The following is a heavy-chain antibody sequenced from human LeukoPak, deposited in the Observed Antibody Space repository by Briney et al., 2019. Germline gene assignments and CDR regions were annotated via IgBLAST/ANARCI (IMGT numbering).Heavy chain of an antibody. V-gene: IGHV1-2*02. CDR3: ARDNGITMIVGVYFDY. Sequence: EASVKVFCKASGYTFTGYYMHWVRQAPGQGLEWMGWINPNSGGTNYAQKFQGRVTMTRDTSISTAYMELSRLRSDDTAVYYCARDNGITMIVGVYFDYWGQGTLVTVSS. CDR1: GYTFTGYY. J-gene: IGHJ4*02. CDR2: INPNSGGT. D-gene: IGHD3-22*01.